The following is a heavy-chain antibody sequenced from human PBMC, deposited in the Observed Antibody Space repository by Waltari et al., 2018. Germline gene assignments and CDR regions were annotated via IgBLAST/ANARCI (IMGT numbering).Heavy chain of an antibody. CDR3: ARERGRELRGASGWFDP. V-gene: IGHV3-72*01. J-gene: IGHJ5*02. CDR1: GFTFSSYW. Sequence: EVQLVESGGGLVQPGGSLRLSCAASGFTFSSYWMSWVRQAPGKGLEWVGRTRNKANSYTTEYAASVKGRFTISRDDSKNSLYLQMNSLKTEDTAVYYCARERGRELRGASGWFDPWGQGTLVTVSS. D-gene: IGHD1-26*01. CDR2: TRNKANSYTT.